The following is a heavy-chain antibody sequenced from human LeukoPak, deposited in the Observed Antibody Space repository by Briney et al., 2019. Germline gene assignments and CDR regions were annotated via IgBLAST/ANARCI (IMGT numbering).Heavy chain of an antibody. Sequence: GGSLRLSCAAAGFTFNTYGMHWLRQAPGKGLEWVALIWYDGSNKYYADSVKGRFTISRDNAQNSLYLQMNSLRAEDTAVYYCARDAASGNNWFDPWGQGTLVTVSS. CDR1: GFTFNTYG. J-gene: IGHJ5*02. D-gene: IGHD3-3*01. V-gene: IGHV3-33*01. CDR2: IWYDGSNK. CDR3: ARDAASGNNWFDP.